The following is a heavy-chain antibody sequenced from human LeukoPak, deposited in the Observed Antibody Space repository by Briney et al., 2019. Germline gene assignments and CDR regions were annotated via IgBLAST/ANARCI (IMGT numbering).Heavy chain of an antibody. V-gene: IGHV1-2*02. CDR1: GYTFTGYY. CDR2: INPNSGGT. Sequence: ASVKVSCKASGYTFTGYYMHWVRQAPGQGLEWMGWINPNSGGTNYAQKFQGRVTMTRDTSISTAYMELSRLRSDDTAVYYCARNAAAGDWYFDYWGQGTLVTVSS. CDR3: ARNAAAGDWYFDY. D-gene: IGHD6-13*01. J-gene: IGHJ4*02.